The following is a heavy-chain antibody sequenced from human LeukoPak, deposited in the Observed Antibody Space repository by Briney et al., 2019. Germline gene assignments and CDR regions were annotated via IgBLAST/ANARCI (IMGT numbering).Heavy chain of an antibody. V-gene: IGHV3-33*01. CDR1: GFTFSNYG. J-gene: IGHJ4*02. D-gene: IGHD2-15*01. CDR3: ARDLCSGGRCRYAEY. Sequence: PGGSLRLSCAASGFTFSNYGMHWVRQAPGKGLEWVAIIWHDGSNKYYADSVKGRFTISRDNSKNTLSLQMSSLRAEDTAVYYCARDLCSGGRCRYAEYWGQGALVTVSS. CDR2: IWHDGSNK.